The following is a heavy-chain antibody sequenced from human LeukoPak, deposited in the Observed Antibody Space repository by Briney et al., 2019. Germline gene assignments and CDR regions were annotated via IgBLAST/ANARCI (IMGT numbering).Heavy chain of an antibody. V-gene: IGHV3-30-3*01. CDR3: ARDGESGSDYAY. CDR1: GFTFCSYA. D-gene: IGHD1-26*01. J-gene: IGHJ4*02. Sequence: GRSLRLSCAASGFTFCSYAMHWVGQAPGQGLVWGAVISYDGSNKYYADSAKGRFTISRDNSKNTLYLQMNSLRAEDTAVYYCARDGESGSDYAYWGQGTLVTVSS. CDR2: ISYDGSNK.